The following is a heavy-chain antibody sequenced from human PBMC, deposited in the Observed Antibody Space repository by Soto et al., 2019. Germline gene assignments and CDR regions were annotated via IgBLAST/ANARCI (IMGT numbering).Heavy chain of an antibody. V-gene: IGHV4-59*01. J-gene: IGHJ4*02. CDR1: GGSISSYY. Sequence: SETLSLTCTVSGGSISSYYWSWIRQPPGKGLEWIGYIYYSGSTNYNPSLKSRVTISVDTSKNQFSLKLSSVTAADTAVYYCARSQWRLDLDYWGQGTLVTVSS. CDR2: IYYSGST. D-gene: IGHD6-19*01. CDR3: ARSQWRLDLDY.